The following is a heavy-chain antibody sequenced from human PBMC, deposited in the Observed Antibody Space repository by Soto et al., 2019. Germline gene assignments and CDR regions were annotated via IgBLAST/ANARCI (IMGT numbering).Heavy chain of an antibody. Sequence: GGSLRLSCAASGFTVSSYYMSWVRQAPGKGLEWVSVTYAGGSTYCADSVKGRFTISRDNSKNTLYLQMNSLRVEDTAVYYCARSGGGYWGQGTLVTVSS. J-gene: IGHJ4*02. D-gene: IGHD2-15*01. CDR3: ARSGGGY. V-gene: IGHV3-66*01. CDR2: TYAGGST. CDR1: GFTVSSYY.